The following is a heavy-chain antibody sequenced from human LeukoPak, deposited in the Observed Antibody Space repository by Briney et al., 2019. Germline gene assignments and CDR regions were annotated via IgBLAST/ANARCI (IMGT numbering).Heavy chain of an antibody. CDR2: MNPNSGNT. CDR1: GYTFSTYD. J-gene: IGHJ3*02. Sequence: GASVKVSCKASGYTFSTYDINWVRQATGQGLEWMGWMNPNSGNTGYAQKFQGRVTITRNTSISTAYMELRSLRSDDTAVYYCARVADTAMVNAFDIWGQGTMVTVSS. CDR3: ARVADTAMVNAFDI. D-gene: IGHD5-18*01. V-gene: IGHV1-8*03.